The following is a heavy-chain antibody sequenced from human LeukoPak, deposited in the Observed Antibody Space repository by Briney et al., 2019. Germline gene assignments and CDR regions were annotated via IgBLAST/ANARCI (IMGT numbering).Heavy chain of an antibody. CDR3: ARDRFEGFGEFHYYYYYYMDV. CDR2: ISGSSSYI. V-gene: IGHV3-21*01. J-gene: IGHJ6*03. Sequence: GGSLRLSCAASGFTFSSYAMSWVRQAPGKGLEWVSSISGSSSYIYYADSVKGRFTISRDNAKNSLYLQMNSLRAEDTAVYYCARDRFEGFGEFHYYYYYYMDVWGKGTTVTVSS. CDR1: GFTFSSYA. D-gene: IGHD3-10*01.